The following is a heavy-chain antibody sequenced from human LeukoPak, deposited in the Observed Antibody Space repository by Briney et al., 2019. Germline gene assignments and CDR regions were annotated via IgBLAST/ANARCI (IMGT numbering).Heavy chain of an antibody. CDR3: ARGRSSSWYLHNWFDP. CDR2: INHSGST. D-gene: IGHD6-13*01. CDR1: GGSFSGYY. Sequence: TSETLSLTCAVYGGSFSGYYWSWIRQPPGKGLEWIGEINHSGSTNYNPSLKSRVTISVVTSKNQFSLKLSSVTAADTAVYYCARGRSSSWYLHNWFDPWGQGTLVTVSS. J-gene: IGHJ5*02. V-gene: IGHV4-34*01.